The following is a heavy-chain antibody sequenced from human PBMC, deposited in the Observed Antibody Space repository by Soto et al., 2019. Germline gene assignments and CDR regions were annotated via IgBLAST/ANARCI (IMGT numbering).Heavy chain of an antibody. J-gene: IGHJ4*02. V-gene: IGHV1-18*01. D-gene: IGHD2-2*01. CDR2: ISAYNGNT. Sequence: QVQLVQSGAEVKKPGASVKVSCKASSYTFASYGISWVRQAPGQGLEWMGWISAYNGNTNYAQKRQGRVTKTIDTSTSSAYIELSSLRSDYTAVYYCARVISAAADFDYWGQGTLVTVSS. CDR3: ARVISAAADFDY. CDR1: SYTFASYG.